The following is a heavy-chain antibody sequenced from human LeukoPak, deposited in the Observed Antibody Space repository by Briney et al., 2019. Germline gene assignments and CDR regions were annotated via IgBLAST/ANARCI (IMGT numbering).Heavy chain of an antibody. V-gene: IGHV3-23*01. CDR3: AXXAXXVVXPXXXXXP. D-gene: IGHD2-2*01. CDR1: GFTFSSYG. Sequence: CXASGFTFSSYGMSWVRQAPGKGLEWVSANSGSGGSTYYADSVKGRFTISRDNSKNTLYLQMNSLRAEDTAVYYXAXXAXXVVXPXXXXXPWGQGTLVTVSS. CDR2: NSGSGGST. J-gene: IGHJ5*02.